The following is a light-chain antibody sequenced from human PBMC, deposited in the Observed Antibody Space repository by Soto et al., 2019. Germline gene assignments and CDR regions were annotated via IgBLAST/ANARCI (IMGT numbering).Light chain of an antibody. Sequence: QSVLTQPPSLSGAPGPRVAISCTGSSSNIGAGYDVHWYQQLPGTAPQLLIYGNNNRPSGVPDRFAGSKSGTSASLAITGLQAEDEADYYCQSYDRSLSGSVFGGGTKLTVL. CDR3: QSYDRSLSGSV. V-gene: IGLV1-40*01. CDR2: GNN. CDR1: SSNIGAGYD. J-gene: IGLJ2*01.